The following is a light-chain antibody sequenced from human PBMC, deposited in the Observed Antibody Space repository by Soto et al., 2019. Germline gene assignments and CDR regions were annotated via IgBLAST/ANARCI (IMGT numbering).Light chain of an antibody. Sequence: QSVLTQPPSASGTPGQRVTISCSGSSSNIGGNAVNWYQQLPGTTPKLLIYSNNQRPSGVPDRFSGSKSGTSASLAISALQSEDEADYYCAAWDDSLSGYVFGTGTKLTVL. CDR3: AAWDDSLSGYV. V-gene: IGLV1-44*01. CDR2: SNN. CDR1: SSNIGGNA. J-gene: IGLJ1*01.